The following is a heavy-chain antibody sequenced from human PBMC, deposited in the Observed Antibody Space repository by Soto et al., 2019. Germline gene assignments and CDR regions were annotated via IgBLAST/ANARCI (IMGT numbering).Heavy chain of an antibody. CDR3: AREGYTFGPGAVSGAFDI. V-gene: IGHV1-69*15. CDR1: GGTFGSNA. D-gene: IGHD1-1*01. Sequence: QVQLVQSETEVRKPGSSVKVSCRASGGTFGSNAISWVRQAPGQGLEWMGNIIPIFGTTKRSQNFQGRITSTADESANTDYMELNSLRSEDTAIYFCAREGYTFGPGAVSGAFDIWGQGTMVTVSS. J-gene: IGHJ3*02. CDR2: IIPIFGTT.